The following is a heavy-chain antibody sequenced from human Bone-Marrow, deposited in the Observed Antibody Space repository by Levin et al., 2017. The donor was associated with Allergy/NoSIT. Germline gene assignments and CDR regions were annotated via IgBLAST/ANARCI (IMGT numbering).Heavy chain of an antibody. J-gene: IGHJ4*02. D-gene: IGHD3-16*02. CDR2: MYFSGDS. V-gene: IGHV4-39*07. CDR3: AREKGDHAWGSFRYFDF. Sequence: PGGSLRLSCTVSGDSITSSNSNWGWIRQSPEKGLEWIGTMYFSGDSFYNPSLKSRVTISVDTSKSQFSLKLTSVTAADTATYYCAREKGDHAWGSFRYFDFWGQGTLVTVSS. CDR1: GDSITSSNSN.